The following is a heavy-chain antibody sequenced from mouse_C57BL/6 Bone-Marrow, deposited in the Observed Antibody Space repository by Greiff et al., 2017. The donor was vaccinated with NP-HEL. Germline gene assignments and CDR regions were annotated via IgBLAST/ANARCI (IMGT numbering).Heavy chain of an antibody. CDR1: GFTFSNYW. CDR3: TGSYSNYYAMDY. D-gene: IGHD2-5*01. Sequence: EVKLVESGGGLVQPGGSMKLSCVASGFTFSNYWMNWVRQSPEQGLEWVAQIRLKSDNYATHYAESVKGRFTISRDDSKSSVYLQMNNLRAEDTGIYYWTGSYSNYYAMDYWGQGPSVTVSA. J-gene: IGHJ4*01. CDR2: IRLKSDNYAT. V-gene: IGHV6-3*01.